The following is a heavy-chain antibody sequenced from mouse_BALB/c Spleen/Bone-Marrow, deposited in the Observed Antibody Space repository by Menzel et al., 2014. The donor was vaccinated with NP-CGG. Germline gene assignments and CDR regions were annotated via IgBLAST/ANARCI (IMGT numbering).Heavy chain of an antibody. D-gene: IGHD2-1*01. CDR2: IRNRANGYTT. CDR1: GFTSIDYY. J-gene: IGHJ4*01. Sequence: EVQLVESGGGLVQPGGSLRLSCEASGFTSIDYYMTWVRQPPGKALEWLGFIRNRANGYTTEYSASVKGRFTISRDISQSIFYLQMNTLRAEDSATYYCARETGYAYGNFAMDYWGQGTSVTVSS. V-gene: IGHV7-3*02. CDR3: ARETGYAYGNFAMDY.